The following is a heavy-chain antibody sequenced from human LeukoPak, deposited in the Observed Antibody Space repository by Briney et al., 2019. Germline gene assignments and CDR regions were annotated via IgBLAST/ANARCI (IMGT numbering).Heavy chain of an antibody. J-gene: IGHJ5*02. Sequence: SETLSLTCTVSGGSISSSSYYWGWIRQPPGKGLEWIGSIYYSGSTYYNPSLKSRVTISVDTSKNQFSLKMSSVTAADTAVYYCARSFLLRYFAWLSQFDPWGQGTLVTVSS. V-gene: IGHV4-39*07. CDR2: IYYSGST. CDR3: ARSFLLRYFAWLSQFDP. CDR1: GGSISSSSYY. D-gene: IGHD3-9*01.